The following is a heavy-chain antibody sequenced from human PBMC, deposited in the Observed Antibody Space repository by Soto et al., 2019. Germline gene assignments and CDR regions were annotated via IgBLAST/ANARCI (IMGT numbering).Heavy chain of an antibody. J-gene: IGHJ4*02. Sequence: EVQLVESGGGLVQPGGSLRLSCAASGFTFSSYAMHWVRQAPGKGLEYVSAISSNGGSTYYANSVKGRFTISRDNSKNTLYLQMGSLRAEDMAVYYCARVGRITGTFAYWGQGTLVTVSS. CDR1: GFTFSSYA. V-gene: IGHV3-64*01. D-gene: IGHD1-20*01. CDR3: ARVGRITGTFAY. CDR2: ISSNGGST.